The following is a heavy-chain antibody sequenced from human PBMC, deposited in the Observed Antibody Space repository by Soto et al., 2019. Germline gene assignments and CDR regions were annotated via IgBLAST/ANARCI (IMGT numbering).Heavy chain of an antibody. CDR3: ARGVNENFGVVLFDP. CDR1: GGSVSSGSYY. J-gene: IGHJ5*02. CDR2: IYYSGST. V-gene: IGHV4-61*01. Sequence: SETLSLTCTVSGGSVSSGSYYWSWIRQPPGKGLEWIGYIYYSGSTNYNPSLKSRVTISVDTSKNQFSLKLSSVTAADTAVYYCARGVNENFGVVLFDPWGQGTLVTVSS. D-gene: IGHD3-3*01.